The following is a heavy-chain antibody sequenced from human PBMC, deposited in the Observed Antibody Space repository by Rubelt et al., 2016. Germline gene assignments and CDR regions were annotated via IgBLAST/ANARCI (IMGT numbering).Heavy chain of an antibody. CDR3: ARNPLSGYDLSSQGYFDY. J-gene: IGHJ4*02. V-gene: IGHV2-26*01. CDR1: GFSLSNARMG. Sequence: QVTLKESGPVLVKPTETLTLTCTVSGFSLSNARMGVSWIRQPPGKAMEWLAHIFSNDEKSYSNSLKSRPTISKEHSKSHVVRTMTNRDPVDTATYYCARNPLSGYDLSSQGYFDYWGQGTLVTVSS. CDR2: IFSNDEK. D-gene: IGHD5-12*01.